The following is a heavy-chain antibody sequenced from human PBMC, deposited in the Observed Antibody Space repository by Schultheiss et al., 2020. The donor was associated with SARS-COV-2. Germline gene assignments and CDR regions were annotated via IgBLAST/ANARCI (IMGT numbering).Heavy chain of an antibody. V-gene: IGHV4-61*08. J-gene: IGHJ5*02. CDR3: ARNQSWYDGSPGLKGSFDP. CDR2: VYYSGST. D-gene: IGHD1-1*01. CDR1: GGSVRSGDYH. Sequence: SQTLSLTCTVSGGSVRSGDYHWSWIRQTPGKGLEWIGYVYYSGSTDYDPSLKSRVSILVDTSKNQFSLRLSSVTAADTAVYYCARNQSWYDGSPGLKGSFDPWGQGTLVTVSS.